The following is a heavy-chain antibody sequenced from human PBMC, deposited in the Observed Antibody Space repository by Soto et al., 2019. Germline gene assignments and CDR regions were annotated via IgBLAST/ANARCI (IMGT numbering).Heavy chain of an antibody. J-gene: IGHJ4*02. Sequence: GGSLRLSCAASGFTFSSYAMSWVRQAPGRGLEWVSAISVSGGSTHYADSVKGRFTISRDNSKNTLYLQMNSLRAEDTAVYYCAKVPTGTVGYWGQGTLVTVSS. CDR2: ISVSGGST. V-gene: IGHV3-23*01. D-gene: IGHD1-1*01. CDR3: AKVPTGTVGY. CDR1: GFTFSSYA.